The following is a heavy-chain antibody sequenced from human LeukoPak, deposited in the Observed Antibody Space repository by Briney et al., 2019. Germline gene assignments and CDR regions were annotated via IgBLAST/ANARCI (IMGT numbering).Heavy chain of an antibody. V-gene: IGHV3-7*04. Sequence: GSLRLSCAASGFTFSSYSMNWVRQAPGKGLEWVANIKQDGSEKYYVDSVKGRFTISRDNAKNSLYLQMNSLRAEDTAVYYCARGSSWYYFDYWGQGTLVTVSS. D-gene: IGHD6-13*01. CDR1: GFTFSSYS. J-gene: IGHJ4*02. CDR3: ARGSSWYYFDY. CDR2: IKQDGSEK.